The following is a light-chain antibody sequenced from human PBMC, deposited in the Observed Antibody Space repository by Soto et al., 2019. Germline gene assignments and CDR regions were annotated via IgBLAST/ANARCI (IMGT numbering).Light chain of an antibody. Sequence: QSVLTQPPSVSGAPGQRVTISCTGSSSNIGAGYDVHWYQQLPGTAPKLPIYGNSNRPSGVPDRFSGSKSGTSASLAITGLQAEDEADYYCQSYDSSLSGSVVFGGWTKLTVL. J-gene: IGLJ2*01. V-gene: IGLV1-40*01. CDR2: GNS. CDR1: SSNIGAGYD. CDR3: QSYDSSLSGSVV.